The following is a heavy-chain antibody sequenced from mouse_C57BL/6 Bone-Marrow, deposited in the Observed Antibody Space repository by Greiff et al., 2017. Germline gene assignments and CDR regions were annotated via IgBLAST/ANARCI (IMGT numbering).Heavy chain of an antibody. J-gene: IGHJ1*03. D-gene: IGHD1-1*01. CDR2: IRSKSSNYAT. Sequence: EVQLVESGGGLVQPKGSLKLSCAASGFTFNTYAMHWVRQAPGKGLEWVARIRSKSSNYATYYADSVKDRFTISRDDSQSMLYLQMNNLKTEDTAMYYCVREGIYYYGSSPHWYFDVWGTGTTVTVSS. V-gene: IGHV10-3*01. CDR1: GFTFNTYA. CDR3: VREGIYYYGSSPHWYFDV.